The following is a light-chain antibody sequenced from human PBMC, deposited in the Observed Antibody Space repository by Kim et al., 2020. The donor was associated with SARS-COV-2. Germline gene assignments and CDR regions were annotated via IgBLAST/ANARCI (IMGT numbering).Light chain of an antibody. V-gene: IGLV9-49*01. CDR3: GADHGSGSNFVV. CDR2: VGTGGIVG. J-gene: IGLJ2*01. CDR1: SGYSNYK. Sequence: LTCTLSSGYSNYKVDWYQQRPGKGPRFVMRVGTGGIVGSKGDGIPDRFSVLGSGLNRYLTIKNIQEEDESDYHCGADHGSGSNFVVFGGGTQLIVL.